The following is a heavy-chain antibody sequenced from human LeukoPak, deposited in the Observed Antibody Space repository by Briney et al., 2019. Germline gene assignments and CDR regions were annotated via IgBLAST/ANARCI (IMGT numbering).Heavy chain of an antibody. CDR3: ARVGVVPAAIPDGFDI. D-gene: IGHD2-2*01. Sequence: GGSLRLSCAASGFTFSSYSMNWVRQAPGKGLEWVSYISSSGTTIYYADSVKGRFTISRDNSKNTLYLQMNSLTAEDTAVYYCARVGVVPAAIPDGFDIWGQGTMVTVSS. J-gene: IGHJ3*02. CDR2: ISSSGTTI. CDR1: GFTFSSYS. V-gene: IGHV3-48*01.